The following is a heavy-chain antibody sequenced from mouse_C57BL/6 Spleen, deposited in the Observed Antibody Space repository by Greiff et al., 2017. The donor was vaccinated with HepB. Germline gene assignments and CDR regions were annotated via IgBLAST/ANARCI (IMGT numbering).Heavy chain of an antibody. CDR3: ARTPDYGSSYVNAMDY. Sequence: QVTLKVSGPGILQPSQTLSLTCSFSGFSLSTFGMGVGWIRQPSGKGLEWLAHIWWDDDKYYNPALKSRLTISKDTSKNQVFLKIANVDTADTATYYCARTPDYGSSYVNAMDYWGQGTSVTVSS. J-gene: IGHJ4*01. V-gene: IGHV8-8*01. D-gene: IGHD1-1*01. CDR1: GFSLSTFGMG. CDR2: IWWDDDK.